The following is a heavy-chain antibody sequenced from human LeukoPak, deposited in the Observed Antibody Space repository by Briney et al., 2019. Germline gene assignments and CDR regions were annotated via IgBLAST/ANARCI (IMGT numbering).Heavy chain of an antibody. Sequence: ASVKVSCKASGYTFTSYDINWVRQATGQGLEWMGWMNPNSGNTGYAQKFQGRVTITRNTSISTAYMELSSLRSEDTAVYYCAVHCSSTSCPDYWGQGTLVTVSS. J-gene: IGHJ4*02. CDR2: MNPNSGNT. CDR1: GYTFTSYD. D-gene: IGHD2-2*01. V-gene: IGHV1-8*03. CDR3: AVHCSSTSCPDY.